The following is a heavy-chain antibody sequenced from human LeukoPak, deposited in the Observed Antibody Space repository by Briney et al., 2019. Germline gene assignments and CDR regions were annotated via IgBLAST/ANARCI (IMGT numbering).Heavy chain of an antibody. V-gene: IGHV3-7*01. Sequence: PGGSLRLSCAASGFTFTTYWMSWVRPAPGKGLEWVANIKEDGSVRCYVDSVKGRFTISRDNAKNSLYLRMNSLRAEDTAVYYCARDFDGVQAFDIWGQGTMVTVSS. D-gene: IGHD3-16*01. CDR3: ARDFDGVQAFDI. CDR2: IKEDGSVR. CDR1: GFTFTTYW. J-gene: IGHJ3*02.